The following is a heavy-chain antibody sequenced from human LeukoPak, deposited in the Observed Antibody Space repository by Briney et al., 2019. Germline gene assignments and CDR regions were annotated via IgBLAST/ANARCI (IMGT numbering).Heavy chain of an antibody. CDR3: ARGVVAAPRTFDY. CDR1: GDSINNFY. D-gene: IGHD2-15*01. Sequence: SETLSLTCAVSGDSINNFYWSWIRQPPGKGLQWVGYIYYSGSTNYNPSLKSRVTISVDTSKNQFSLKLTSVTAADTAVYYCARGVVAAPRTFDYWGQGNLVTVSS. J-gene: IGHJ4*02. CDR2: IYYSGST. V-gene: IGHV4-59*01.